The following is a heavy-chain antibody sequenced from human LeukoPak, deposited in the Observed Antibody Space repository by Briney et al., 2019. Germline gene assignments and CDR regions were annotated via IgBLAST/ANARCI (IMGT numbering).Heavy chain of an antibody. CDR1: GGTFSSYA. CDR3: ALYKGSGSYYPIDY. J-gene: IGHJ4*02. V-gene: IGHV1-69*13. CDR2: IIPIFGTA. Sequence: SVKVSCKASGGTFSSYAISWVRQAPGQGLEWMGGIIPIFGTANYAQKFQGRVTITADESTSTAYMELSSLRSEDTAVYYCALYKGSGSYYPIDYWGQGTLVTVS. D-gene: IGHD3-10*01.